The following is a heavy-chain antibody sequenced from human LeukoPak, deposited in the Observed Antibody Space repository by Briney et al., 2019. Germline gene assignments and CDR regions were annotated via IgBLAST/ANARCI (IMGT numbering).Heavy chain of an antibody. CDR2: ISAYNGNT. V-gene: IGHV1-18*01. J-gene: IGHJ4*02. CDR3: ARDRGHFDY. CDR1: GYIFTSYY. Sequence: ASVMVSCKASGYIFTSYYITWVRQAPGQGLEWMGWISAYNGNTNYAQKFQGRVSLTTDTSTSTAYMELRSLRSDDTAVYYCARDRGHFDYWGQGTLVTVSS.